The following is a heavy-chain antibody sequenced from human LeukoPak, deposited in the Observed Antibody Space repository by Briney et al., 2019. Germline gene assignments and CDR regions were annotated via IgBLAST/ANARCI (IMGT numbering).Heavy chain of an antibody. CDR1: GGSISSGGYY. V-gene: IGHV4-31*03. CDR3: ARVAVVIPRYFDY. Sequence: SETLSLTCTVSGGSISSGGYYWSWIRQHPGKGLEWIGYIYYSGSTYYNPSLKSRVTISVDTSKNQFSLKLSSVTAADTAVYYCARVAVVIPRYFDYWGQGTLVTVSS. D-gene: IGHD3-3*01. CDR2: IYYSGST. J-gene: IGHJ4*02.